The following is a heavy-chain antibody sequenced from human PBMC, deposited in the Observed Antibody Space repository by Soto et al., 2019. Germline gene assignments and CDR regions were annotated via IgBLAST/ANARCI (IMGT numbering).Heavy chain of an antibody. CDR2: INHSGST. CDR1: GGSFSGYY. V-gene: IGHV4-34*01. Sequence: SETLSLTCAVYGGSFSGYYWSWIRQPPGKGLEWIGEINHSGSTNYNPSLKSRVTISVDASKNQFSLKLSSVTAADTAVYYCARGLLLQWLLLPFDYWGQGTLVTVSS. D-gene: IGHD3-22*01. CDR3: ARGLLLQWLLLPFDY. J-gene: IGHJ4*02.